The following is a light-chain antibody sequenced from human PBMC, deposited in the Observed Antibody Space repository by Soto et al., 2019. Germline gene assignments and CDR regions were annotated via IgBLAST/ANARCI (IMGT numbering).Light chain of an antibody. J-gene: IGKJ1*01. V-gene: IGKV3-15*01. CDR3: QQYHNWWT. CDR1: QSVSSD. CDR2: GAS. Sequence: EIVMTQSPATLSVSPGESATLSCRASQSVSSDLAWYQQKPGQAPRLLIYGASTRATGIPARFSGSGSGTEFTLTITILQSEDFGVYHCQQYHNWWTFGQGTKVDIK.